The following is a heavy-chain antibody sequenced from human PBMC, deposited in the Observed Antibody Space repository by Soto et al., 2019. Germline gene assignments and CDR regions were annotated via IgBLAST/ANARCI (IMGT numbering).Heavy chain of an antibody. J-gene: IGHJ4*02. V-gene: IGHV4-61*01. CDR1: GNSFRSGSYY. D-gene: IGHD3-3*01. Sequence: SETLSLTCTVSGNSFRSGSYYWSWIRQPPGKGLEWIGYVYHTGRTSYNPSLKSRVSISMDTSKNRFSLNLDSVTAADTAVYFCARDFDYFDSWGRGTRVTVSS. CDR3: ARDFDYFDS. CDR2: VYHTGRT.